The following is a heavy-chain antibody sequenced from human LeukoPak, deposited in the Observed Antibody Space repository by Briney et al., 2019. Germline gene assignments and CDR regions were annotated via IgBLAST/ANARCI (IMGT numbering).Heavy chain of an antibody. V-gene: IGHV4-59*01. D-gene: IGHD3-22*01. CDR3: ARGGGYYPFDY. Sequence: SETLSLTCTVSGGSISSYYWSWIRQPPGKGLEWIGYIYYSGSSNYNPSLKSRVTISVDTSKNQFSLKLSSVTAADTAVYYCARGGGYYPFDYWGQGTLVTVSS. J-gene: IGHJ4*02. CDR1: GGSISSYY. CDR2: IYYSGSS.